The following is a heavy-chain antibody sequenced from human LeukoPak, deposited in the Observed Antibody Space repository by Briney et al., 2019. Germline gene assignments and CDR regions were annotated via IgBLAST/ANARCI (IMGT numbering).Heavy chain of an antibody. Sequence: PSETLSLTCTVSGGSISSYYWSWIRQPAGKGLEWIGRIYTSGSTNYNPSLKSRVTMSVDTSKNQFSLKLRSVTAADTAVYYCARDPPDYDSKFNDAFDIWGQGTMVTVSS. CDR3: ARDPPDYDSKFNDAFDI. CDR1: GGSISSYY. CDR2: IYTSGST. V-gene: IGHV4-4*07. J-gene: IGHJ3*02. D-gene: IGHD3-22*01.